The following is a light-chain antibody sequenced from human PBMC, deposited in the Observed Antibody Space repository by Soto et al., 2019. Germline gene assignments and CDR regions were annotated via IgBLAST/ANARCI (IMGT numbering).Light chain of an antibody. Sequence: QSVLTQPASVSGSPGQSITISCTGTSSDVGGYKYVSWYQQHPGKAPKLMIYEVSNRPSGVSNRFSGSKSGNTASLTISGLQAEDEADYYCSSYTSSSTYVXGTGTKVTVL. CDR1: SSDVGGYKY. CDR2: EVS. CDR3: SSYTSSSTYV. V-gene: IGLV2-14*01. J-gene: IGLJ1*01.